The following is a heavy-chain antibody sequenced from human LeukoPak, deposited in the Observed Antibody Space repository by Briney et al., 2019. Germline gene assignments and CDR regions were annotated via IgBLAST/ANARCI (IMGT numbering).Heavy chain of an antibody. Sequence: GRSLRLSCAASGFTFSSYAMHWVRQAPGKVLEWVAVISYDGSNKYYADSVKGRFTISRDNSKNTLYLQMNSLRAEDTAVYYCARDSYDSSGSGMDVWGQGTTVTVSS. D-gene: IGHD3-22*01. CDR2: ISYDGSNK. CDR3: ARDSYDSSGSGMDV. CDR1: GFTFSSYA. V-gene: IGHV3-30-3*01. J-gene: IGHJ6*02.